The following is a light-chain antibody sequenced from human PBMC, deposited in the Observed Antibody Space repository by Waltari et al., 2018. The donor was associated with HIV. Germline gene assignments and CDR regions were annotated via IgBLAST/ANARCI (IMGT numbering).Light chain of an antibody. J-gene: IGLJ2*01. Sequence: QSVLTQPPSASGTPGQRVTISCSGSSSNIGINSVNWYQQFPGTAPKLLIYTNKQRPSGVPKLFSASKSGTSASLAISRLQSEDEADYYCEAWDDSLNGVVFGGGTKLTVL. V-gene: IGLV1-44*01. CDR2: TNK. CDR1: SSNIGINS. CDR3: EAWDDSLNGVV.